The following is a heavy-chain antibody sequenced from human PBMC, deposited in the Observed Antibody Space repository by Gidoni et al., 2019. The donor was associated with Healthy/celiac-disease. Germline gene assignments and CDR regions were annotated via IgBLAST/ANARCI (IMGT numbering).Heavy chain of an antibody. CDR3: ARGRDGYNLYFDY. J-gene: IGHJ4*02. CDR1: GFSLSNARMG. Sequence: QVTLQESGPVLVKPTETLTLTCTASGFSLSNARMGVSWIRQPPGKALEWLAHIFSNDEKSYSTSLKSRLTISKDTSKSQVVLTMTNMDPVDTATYYCARGRDGYNLYFDYWGQGTLVTVSS. V-gene: IGHV2-26*01. D-gene: IGHD5-12*01. CDR2: IFSNDEK.